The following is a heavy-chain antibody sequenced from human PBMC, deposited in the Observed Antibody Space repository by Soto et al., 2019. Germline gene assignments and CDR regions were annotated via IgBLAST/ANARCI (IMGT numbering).Heavy chain of an antibody. V-gene: IGHV3-21*06. J-gene: IGHJ4*02. CDR1: GFTFTRYS. CDR3: ARESEDLTSNFDY. CDR2: ISSTTNYI. Sequence: SLRLSCAASGFTFTRYSMNWVRQAPGKGLEWVSSISSTTNYIYYGGSMKGRFTISRDNAKNSLYLEMNSLRAEDTAVYYCARESEDLTSNFDYWGQGTLVTVSS.